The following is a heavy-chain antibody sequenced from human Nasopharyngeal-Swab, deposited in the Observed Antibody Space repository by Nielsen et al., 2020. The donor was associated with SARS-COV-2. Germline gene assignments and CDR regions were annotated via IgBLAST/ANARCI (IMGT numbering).Heavy chain of an antibody. J-gene: IGHJ4*02. CDR2: INHSGST. D-gene: IGHD3-22*01. Sequence: WIRQPPGKGLEWIGEINHSGSTNYNPSLKSRVTISVDTSKNQFSLKLSSVTAADTAAYYCARGTSNYYDSSGTIDYWGQGTLVTVSS. V-gene: IGHV4-34*01. CDR3: ARGTSNYYDSSGTIDY.